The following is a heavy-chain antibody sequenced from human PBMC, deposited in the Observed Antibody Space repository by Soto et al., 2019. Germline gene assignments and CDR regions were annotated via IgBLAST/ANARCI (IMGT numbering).Heavy chain of an antibody. CDR3: ARDFGYYGMDV. Sequence: VGSLRLSCAASGFTFRSYETNWVRQAPGKGLEWVSYISGSASTIYYADSVKGRFTISRDNAKNSLYLQMNSLRAEDTAVYYCARDFGYYGMDVWGQRTTVTVSS. CDR2: ISGSASTI. J-gene: IGHJ6*02. CDR1: GFTFRSYE. V-gene: IGHV3-48*03. D-gene: IGHD3-10*01.